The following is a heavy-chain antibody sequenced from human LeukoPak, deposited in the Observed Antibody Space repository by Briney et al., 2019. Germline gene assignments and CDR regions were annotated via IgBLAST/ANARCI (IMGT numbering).Heavy chain of an antibody. V-gene: IGHV3-9*01. CDR1: GFTFDDYA. D-gene: IGHD3-3*01. CDR3: AKGQYYDFWSGYPADHAFDI. CDR2: ISWNSGSI. Sequence: TGGSLRLSCAASGFTFDDYAMHWVRQAPGKGLEWVSGISWNSGSIGYADSVKGRFTISRDNAKNSLYLQMNSLRAEDTALYYCAKGQYYDFWSGYPADHAFDIWGQGTMVTVSS. J-gene: IGHJ3*02.